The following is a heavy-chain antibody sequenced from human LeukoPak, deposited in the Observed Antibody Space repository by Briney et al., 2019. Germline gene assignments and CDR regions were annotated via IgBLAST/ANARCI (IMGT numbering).Heavy chain of an antibody. CDR3: ARAVSAPIDYSGGSCYPRAYYFDY. J-gene: IGHJ4*02. D-gene: IGHD2-15*01. V-gene: IGHV1-69*05. CDR2: IIPIFGTA. CDR1: GGTFSSYA. Sequence: SVKVSCKASGGTFSSYAISWVRQAPGQGLEWTGGIIPIFGTANYAQKFQGRVTITTDESTSTAYMELSSLRSEDTAVYYCARAVSAPIDYSGGSCYPRAYYFDYWGQGTLVTVSS.